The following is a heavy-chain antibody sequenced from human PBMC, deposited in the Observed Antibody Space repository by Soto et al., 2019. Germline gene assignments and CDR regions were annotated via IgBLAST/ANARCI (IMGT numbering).Heavy chain of an antibody. D-gene: IGHD3-10*01. J-gene: IGHJ3*02. CDR2: IYYNGST. V-gene: IGHV4-30-4*01. CDR1: GGSISSGDYY. CDR3: ARALLWFGDLDAFDI. Sequence: QVQLQESGPGLVKPSQTLSLTCTVSGGSISSGDYYWSWVSQPPGKCLEWIGYIYYNGSTYYNPSLKSRVTISVDTSKNQFSLKLSSVTAADTAVYYCARALLWFGDLDAFDIWGQGTMVTVSS.